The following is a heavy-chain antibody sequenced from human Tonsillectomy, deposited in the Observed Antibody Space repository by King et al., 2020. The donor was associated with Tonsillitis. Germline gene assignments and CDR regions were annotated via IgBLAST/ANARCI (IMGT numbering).Heavy chain of an antibody. CDR2: ISGSGGST. V-gene: IGHV3-23*04. Sequence: EVQLVESGGGLVQPGGSLRLSCAASGFTFSSYAMSWVRQAPGKGLEWVSAISGSGGSTYYADSVKGRFTISRDNSKNTLYLQMNSLRAEDTAVYYCEKHLPADDNYYDSRDQEGPGGNVFDIWGQGTMVTVSS. CDR1: GFTFSSYA. J-gene: IGHJ3*02. CDR3: EKHLPADDNYYDSRDQEGPGGNVFDI. D-gene: IGHD3-22*01.